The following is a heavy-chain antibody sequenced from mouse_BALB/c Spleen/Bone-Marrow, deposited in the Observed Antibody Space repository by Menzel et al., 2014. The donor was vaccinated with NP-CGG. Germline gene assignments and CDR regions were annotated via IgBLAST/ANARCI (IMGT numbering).Heavy chain of an antibody. Sequence: EVKLMESGGGLVQPGGSLKLSCAASGFDFSRYWMSWVRQAPGKGLEWIGGINPDSSTINYTPSRKDKFIISRDNAKNTLYLQMSKVRSEDTALYYCARLSYYGRFAYWGQGTLVTVSP. CDR1: GFDFSRYW. V-gene: IGHV4-1*02. D-gene: IGHD1-1*01. CDR3: ARLSYYGRFAY. J-gene: IGHJ3*01. CDR2: INPDSSTI.